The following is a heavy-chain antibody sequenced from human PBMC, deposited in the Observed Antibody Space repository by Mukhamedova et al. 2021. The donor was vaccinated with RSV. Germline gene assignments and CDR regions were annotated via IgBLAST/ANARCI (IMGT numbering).Heavy chain of an antibody. CDR2: IKSDGSNM. CDR3: ARETQSSGWY. V-gene: IGHV3-74*03. J-gene: IGHJ2*01. Sequence: GFAFSGYWMQWVRQTPGKGLVWVSRIKSDGSNMLYADSVKGRFTISRDNAKNTLHLQMNSLRAEDTAMYYCARETQSSGWY. CDR1: GFAFSGYW. D-gene: IGHD6-19*01.